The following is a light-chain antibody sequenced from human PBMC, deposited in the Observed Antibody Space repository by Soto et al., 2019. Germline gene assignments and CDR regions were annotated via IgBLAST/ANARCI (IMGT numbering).Light chain of an antibody. CDR1: SSDVGGYNY. V-gene: IGLV2-14*01. J-gene: IGLJ2*01. CDR2: DVR. Sequence: QSALTQPASVSGSAGQSITSSCTRTSSDVGGYNYVSWYQQHPGKAPKLMIFDVRNRPSGVSNRFSGSRSGNTASLTISGLQAEDEADYYCSSYTSSSTVVFGGGTKLTVL. CDR3: SSYTSSSTVV.